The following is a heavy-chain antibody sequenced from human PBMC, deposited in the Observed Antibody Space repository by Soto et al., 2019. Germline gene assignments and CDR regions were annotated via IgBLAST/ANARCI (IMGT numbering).Heavy chain of an antibody. CDR3: ARGAVIDYGDHGYFDL. J-gene: IGHJ2*01. V-gene: IGHV3-21*01. CDR2: ISSSSSYI. D-gene: IGHD4-17*01. CDR1: GFTFSSYS. Sequence: EVQLVESGGALVKPGGSLRLSCAASGFTFSSYSMNWVRQAPGKGLEWVSSISSSSSYIYYADSVKVRFTISRDNAKNSLDLQMNSLRAEDTAVYYCARGAVIDYGDHGYFDLWGRGTLVTVSS.